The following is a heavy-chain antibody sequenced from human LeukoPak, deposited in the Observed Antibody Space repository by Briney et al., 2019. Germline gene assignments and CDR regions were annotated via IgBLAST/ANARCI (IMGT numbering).Heavy chain of an antibody. CDR3: ARWNYDSLTGYYIDY. CDR2: IQPDGTAK. J-gene: IGHJ4*02. Sequence: GGSLRLSCAASGFTFGSRWMTWVRQAPGMGLEWVANIQPDGTAKEFVGSVKGRFSIPRDNAENSLYLQMNSLRAEDTAVYYCARWNYDSLTGYYIDYWGQGTLVAVSS. V-gene: IGHV3-7*01. D-gene: IGHD3-9*01. CDR1: GFTFGSRW.